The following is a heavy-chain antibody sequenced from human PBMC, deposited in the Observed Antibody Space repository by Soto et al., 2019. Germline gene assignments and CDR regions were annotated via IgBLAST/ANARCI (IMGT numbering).Heavy chain of an antibody. J-gene: IGHJ4*02. V-gene: IGHV4-31*03. CDR1: GGSISSGGSY. CDR3: ARSYSSSWPFDY. CDR2: IYYSGST. Sequence: SETLSLTCTVSGGSISSGGSYWNWIRQHPGRGLEWIGYIYYSGSTHYNPSLKSRVTISVDTSKNQFSLKLSSVTAADTAVYYCARSYSSSWPFDYWGQGTRVTVSS. D-gene: IGHD6-13*01.